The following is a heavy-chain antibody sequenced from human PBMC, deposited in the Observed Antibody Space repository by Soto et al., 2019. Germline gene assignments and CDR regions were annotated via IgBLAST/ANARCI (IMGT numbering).Heavy chain of an antibody. CDR2: IIPIFGTT. Sequence: QVQLVQSGAEVMKPGSSVKVSCKASGGTFSNYAISWVRQAPGQGLEWMGGIIPIFGTTYYAQKFQGRVTIIARESTPPAYLDLSSLRTEDTAMYYCARVEAVAGSYNYHGLEVWGQGTAVSVSS. V-gene: IGHV1-69*12. CDR1: GGTFSNYA. CDR3: ARVEAVAGSYNYHGLEV. D-gene: IGHD6-19*01. J-gene: IGHJ6*02.